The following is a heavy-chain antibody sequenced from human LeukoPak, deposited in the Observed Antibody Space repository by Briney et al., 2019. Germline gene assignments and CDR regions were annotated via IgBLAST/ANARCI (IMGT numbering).Heavy chain of an antibody. V-gene: IGHV1-18*01. CDR2: ISTYNGDT. CDR3: ARDPATEHYDYYYYMDV. CDR1: GYTFTTYG. D-gene: IGHD1-14*01. Sequence: ASVKVSCKTSGYTFTTYGIIWVRQAPGQGLEWMGWISTYNGDTKYARKFQGRVSMTTDTSTTTAHMELRSLRSDDTAVYYCARDPATEHYDYYYYMDVWGKGTTVTASS. J-gene: IGHJ6*03.